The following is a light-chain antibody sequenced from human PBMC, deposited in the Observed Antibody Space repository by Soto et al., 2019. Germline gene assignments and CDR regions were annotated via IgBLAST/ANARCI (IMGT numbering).Light chain of an antibody. CDR2: EVN. Sequence: QPVLTQPASVSGSPGQSITISCTGTSSNVGSYKLVSWYQQHPGKAPKLMIFEVNKRPSGVSNRFSGSKSGNTASLTISELKVEDEADYYCCSSGGSPTYVFGTGTKVTVL. CDR1: SSNVGSYKL. J-gene: IGLJ1*01. V-gene: IGLV2-23*02. CDR3: CSSGGSPTYV.